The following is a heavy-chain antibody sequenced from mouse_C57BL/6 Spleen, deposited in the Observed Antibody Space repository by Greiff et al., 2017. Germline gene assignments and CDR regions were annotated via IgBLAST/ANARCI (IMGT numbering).Heavy chain of an antibody. D-gene: IGHD1-1*01. Sequence: VQLQESGAELVKPGASVKISCKASGYAFSSYWMNWVKQRPGKGLEWIGQIYPGDGDTNYNGKFKGKATLTADKSSSTAYMQLSSLTSEDSAVYFCARALYYGSSYYFDYWGQGTTLTVSS. CDR3: ARALYYGSSYYFDY. CDR1: GYAFSSYW. J-gene: IGHJ2*01. V-gene: IGHV1-80*01. CDR2: IYPGDGDT.